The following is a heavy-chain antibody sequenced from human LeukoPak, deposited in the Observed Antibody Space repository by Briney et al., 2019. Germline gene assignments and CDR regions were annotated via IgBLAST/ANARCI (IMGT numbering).Heavy chain of an antibody. V-gene: IGHV1-18*01. CDR1: GYTFTSYG. CDR3: ARDDRDILTYYYYYGMDV. D-gene: IGHD3-9*01. CDR2: ISAYNGNT. Sequence: ASVKVSCKASGYTFTSYGISWVRQAPGQGLEWMGWISAYNGNTNYARKLQGRVTMTTDTSTSTAYMELRSLRSDDTAVYYCARDDRDILTYYYYYGMDVWGQGTTVTVSS. J-gene: IGHJ6*02.